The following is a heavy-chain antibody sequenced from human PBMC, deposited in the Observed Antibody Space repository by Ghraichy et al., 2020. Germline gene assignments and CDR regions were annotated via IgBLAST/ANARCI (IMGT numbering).Heavy chain of an antibody. Sequence: GGSLRLSCAASGFTFSSYGINWVRQAPGKGLEWVSSISTSSSYIYYADSVKGRFTISRDNAKNSLYLQMNSLRAEDTAVYYCARNDYYYYGMDVWGQGTTVTVSS. CDR1: GFTFSSYG. CDR2: ISTSSSYI. V-gene: IGHV3-21*01. J-gene: IGHJ6*02. CDR3: ARNDYYYYGMDV.